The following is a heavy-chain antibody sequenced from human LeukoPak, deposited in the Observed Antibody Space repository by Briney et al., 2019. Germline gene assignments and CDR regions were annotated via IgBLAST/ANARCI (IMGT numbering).Heavy chain of an antibody. CDR1: GFTFSSYS. V-gene: IGHV3-21*01. CDR3: ARDIRGEMATKSDY. D-gene: IGHD5-24*01. CDR2: ISSCSSYI. Sequence: AGGSLRLSCAASGFTFSSYSMNWVRQAPGKGLEWVSSISSCSSYIYYADSVKGRFTISRDNAKNSLYLQMNSLRAEDTAVCYCARDIRGEMATKSDYWGQGTLVTVSS. J-gene: IGHJ4*02.